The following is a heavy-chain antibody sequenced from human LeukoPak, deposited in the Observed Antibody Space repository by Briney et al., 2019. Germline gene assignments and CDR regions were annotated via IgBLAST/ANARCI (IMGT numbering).Heavy chain of an antibody. Sequence: ASVPVSCKASGYTFPNYGIRWVRPAAGKGLEWMGWISTYNGNKNYPHKLQGRVTMTTDTSTRTAYMELRSLRSDDTAVYYRARGGSGWPSSYFDYWRQGTRVTVSS. CDR2: ISTYNGNK. J-gene: IGHJ4*02. V-gene: IGHV1-18*01. D-gene: IGHD6-19*01. CDR3: ARGGSGWPSSYFDY. CDR1: GYTFPNYG.